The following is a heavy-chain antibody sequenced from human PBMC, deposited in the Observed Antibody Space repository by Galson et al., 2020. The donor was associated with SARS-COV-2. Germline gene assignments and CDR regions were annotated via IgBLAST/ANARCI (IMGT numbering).Heavy chain of an antibody. Sequence: PSETLSLTCAVYGGSFSGYYWSWIRQPPGKGLEWIGEINHSGSTNYNPSLKSRVTISVDTSKNQFSLKLSSVTAADTAVYYCARVSAYYDFWSGYSPADYYYYYMDVWGKGTTVTVSS. J-gene: IGHJ6*03. CDR1: GGSFSGYY. CDR2: INHSGST. CDR3: ARVSAYYDFWSGYSPADYYYYYMDV. D-gene: IGHD3-3*01. V-gene: IGHV4-34*01.